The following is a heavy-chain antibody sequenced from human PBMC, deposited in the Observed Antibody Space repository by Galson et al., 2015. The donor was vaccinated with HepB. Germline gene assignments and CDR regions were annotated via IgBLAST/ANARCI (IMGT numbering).Heavy chain of an antibody. D-gene: IGHD4-17*01. Sequence: SLRLSCAASGFTFSTYGMHWVRQAPGKGLEWVAVISYDGSNKYYADSVKGRFTISRDNSKNTLYLQMNSLRAEDTAVYYCAKSRYGDYVAGDWGQGTLVTVSS. CDR2: ISYDGSNK. CDR1: GFTFSTYG. J-gene: IGHJ4*02. CDR3: AKSRYGDYVAGD. V-gene: IGHV3-30*18.